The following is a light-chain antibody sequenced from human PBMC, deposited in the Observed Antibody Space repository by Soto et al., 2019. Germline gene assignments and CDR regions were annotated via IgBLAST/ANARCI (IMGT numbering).Light chain of an antibody. V-gene: IGKV1-5*01. Sequence: DIQMTQSPSTLSASVGDRVTITCRASQSIGNWLAWYQQKPGKAPKLLIYDASSLESGVPSRFSGRGSGTEFTLTIGSLQPDDFATYYCQQYNSYSGTFGQGTKLEIK. J-gene: IGKJ2*01. CDR3: QQYNSYSGT. CDR2: DAS. CDR1: QSIGNW.